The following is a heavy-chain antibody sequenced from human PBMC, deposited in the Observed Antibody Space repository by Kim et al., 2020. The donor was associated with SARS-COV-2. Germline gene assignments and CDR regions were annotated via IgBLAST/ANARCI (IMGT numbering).Heavy chain of an antibody. CDR3: ARAYGDFGGWFDP. V-gene: IGHV4-59*01. J-gene: IGHJ5*02. D-gene: IGHD4-17*01. CDR2: IHYTGST. CDR1: GGSISSYY. Sequence: SETLSLTCSVSGGSISSYYWSWIRQPPGKGLEWIGDIHYTGSTNYNPSLKSRVTISVDTSNNQFSLRLISLIATDTAMYYCARAYGDFGGWFDPWGQGTLVTVSS.